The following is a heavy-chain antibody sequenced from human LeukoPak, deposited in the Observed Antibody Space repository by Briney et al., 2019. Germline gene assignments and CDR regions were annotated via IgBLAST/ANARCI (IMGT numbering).Heavy chain of an antibody. Sequence: SETLSLTCTVSGGSISGYYWSWIRQPPGKGLEWIGYVYYSGNTNYNPSLKSRVTISLDTSKNQFSLKLTSVTAADTAVYYCARQGGSTPDAFDIWGLGTMVTVSS. J-gene: IGHJ3*02. V-gene: IGHV4-59*08. CDR2: VYYSGNT. D-gene: IGHD3-16*01. CDR1: GGSISGYY. CDR3: ARQGGSTPDAFDI.